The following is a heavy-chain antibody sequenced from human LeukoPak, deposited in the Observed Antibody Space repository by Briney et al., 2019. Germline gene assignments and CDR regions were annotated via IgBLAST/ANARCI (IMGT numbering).Heavy chain of an antibody. D-gene: IGHD3-10*01. CDR3: ARHYGP. Sequence: SETLSLTCIVSGGSISSISSNNYHWGWIRQPPAKGLEWIGSIYYSGSTYYNPSLKSRVTISVDTSKNQFSLKLNSVTATDTAVYYCARHYGPWGQGTLVTVSS. J-gene: IGHJ4*02. CDR1: GGSISSISSNNYH. V-gene: IGHV4-39*01. CDR2: IYYSGST.